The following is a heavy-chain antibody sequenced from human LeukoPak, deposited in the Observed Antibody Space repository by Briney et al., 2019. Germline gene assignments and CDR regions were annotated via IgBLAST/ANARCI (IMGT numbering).Heavy chain of an antibody. D-gene: IGHD5-24*01. J-gene: IGHJ4*02. CDR1: GFTISSSY. Sequence: GGSLRLSCTGSGFTISSSYMSWVRQTPGKGLEWVSVMYSGGTTYYADSVKGRFTISRDSSKNTVNLQMNSLRAEDTAVYYCARDRRDGYCLGHWGQGTLVTVSS. CDR3: ARDRRDGYCLGH. CDR2: MYSGGTT. V-gene: IGHV3-66*01.